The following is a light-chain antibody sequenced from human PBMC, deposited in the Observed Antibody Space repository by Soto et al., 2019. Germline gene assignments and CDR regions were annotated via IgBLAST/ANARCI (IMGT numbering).Light chain of an antibody. CDR2: WAS. CDR1: QSVLYSSNNKKY. CDR3: QECYLTPGT. Sequence: DIVMTQSPDSLAVSLGERATINCKSSQSVLYSSNNKKYFAWYQQKPGQPPKLLIYWASTRESGVPDRFSGRGSETDFTLTISSLQAEDVAVYYCQECYLTPGTFGGGTEVEIK. V-gene: IGKV4-1*01. J-gene: IGKJ4*01.